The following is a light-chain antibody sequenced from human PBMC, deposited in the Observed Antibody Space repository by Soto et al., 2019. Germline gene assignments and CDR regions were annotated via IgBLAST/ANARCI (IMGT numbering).Light chain of an antibody. CDR1: QTVSTTY. Sequence: EIVLTQSPGTLSLSPGERATLSCRASQTVSTTYLAWYQQKPGQAPRLLIYRTSTRATGIPDRFSGSGSGTDFTLTISRLEPEDFAVYYCQQYGSSPITFGQGTRLEIK. V-gene: IGKV3-20*01. CDR3: QQYGSSPIT. CDR2: RTS. J-gene: IGKJ5*01.